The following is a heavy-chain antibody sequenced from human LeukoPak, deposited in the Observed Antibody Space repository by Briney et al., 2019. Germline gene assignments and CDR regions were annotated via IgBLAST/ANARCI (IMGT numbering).Heavy chain of an antibody. CDR3: ASILWLYYYGRGGAFDI. Sequence: GGSLRLSCAASGFTFSSYSMNWVRQAPGKGLEWVSFISTSSSYIYYADSLKGRFTISRDNAKNSLYLQMSSLRAEDTAVYYCASILWLYYYGRGGAFDIWGQGTMVTVSS. V-gene: IGHV3-21*01. CDR1: GFTFSSYS. D-gene: IGHD3-10*02. J-gene: IGHJ3*02. CDR2: ISTSSSYI.